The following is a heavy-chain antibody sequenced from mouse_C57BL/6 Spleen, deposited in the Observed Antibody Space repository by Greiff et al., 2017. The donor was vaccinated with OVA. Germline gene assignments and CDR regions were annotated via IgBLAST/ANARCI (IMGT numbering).Heavy chain of an antibody. CDR2: IRNKANGYTT. CDR1: GFTFTDYY. D-gene: IGHD1-1*01. CDR3: ARYTTTPLRYFDY. Sequence: EVHLVESGGGLVQPGGSLSLSCAASGFTFTDYYMSWFRQPPGKALEWLGFIRNKANGYTTEYSASVKGRFTISRDNSQSILYLQMNALRAEDSATYYCARYTTTPLRYFDYWGQGTTLTVSS. V-gene: IGHV7-3*01. J-gene: IGHJ2*01.